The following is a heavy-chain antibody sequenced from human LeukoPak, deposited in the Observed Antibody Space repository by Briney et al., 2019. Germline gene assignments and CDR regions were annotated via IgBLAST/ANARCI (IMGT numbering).Heavy chain of an antibody. CDR2: IYYSGST. J-gene: IGHJ4*02. Sequence: SETLSLTCTVSGDSISTSSYYWGWIRQPPGKGLEWLGSIYYSGSTYYNPSLKSRVTISVDTSKNQFSLNLYSVTAADTAVFYCARSYYYDYRQIDYRGQGTLVTVSS. CDR3: ARSYYYDYRQIDY. CDR1: GDSISTSSYY. V-gene: IGHV4-39*01. D-gene: IGHD3-22*01.